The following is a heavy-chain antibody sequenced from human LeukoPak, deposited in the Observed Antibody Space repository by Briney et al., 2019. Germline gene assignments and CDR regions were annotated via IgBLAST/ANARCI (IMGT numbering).Heavy chain of an antibody. V-gene: IGHV1-46*01. CDR2: INPSGGST. CDR1: GYTFTSYY. Sequence: GASVKVSCKASGYTFTSYYMHWVRQAPGQGLEWMGIINPSGGSTSYAQKFQGRVTMTRDTSTSTVYVELSSLRSEDTAVYYCARDGLFEYQPSDDWDYWGQGTLVTVSS. CDR3: ARDGLFEYQPSDDWDY. D-gene: IGHD2-2*01. J-gene: IGHJ4*02.